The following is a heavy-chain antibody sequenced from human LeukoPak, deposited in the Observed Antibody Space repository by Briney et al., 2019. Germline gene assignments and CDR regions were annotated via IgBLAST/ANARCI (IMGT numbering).Heavy chain of an antibody. CDR3: ARVRGAGSYRPGGWFDP. CDR1: GGSMSNYY. CDR2: VYYRGST. Sequence: SETLSLTCTVSGGSMSNYYWTWIRQPPGKGLEWLGYVYYRGSTNYNPSLKSRVTISVDTSENQFSLKLSSVTAADTAVYYCARVRGAGSYRPGGWFDPWGQGTLVTVSS. J-gene: IGHJ5*02. V-gene: IGHV4-59*01. D-gene: IGHD3-16*02.